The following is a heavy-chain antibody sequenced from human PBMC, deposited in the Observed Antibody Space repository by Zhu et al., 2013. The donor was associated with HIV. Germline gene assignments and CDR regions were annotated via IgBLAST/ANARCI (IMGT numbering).Heavy chain of an antibody. V-gene: IGHV1-8*02. CDR3: ARGRSIAAAGDNWFDP. Sequence: QVQLVQSGAEVKKPGSSVRVSCKASGGTFSSLSISWVRQAPGQGLEWMGWMNPNSGNTGYAQKFQGRVTMTRNTSISTAYMELSSLRSEDTAVYYCARGRSIAAAGDNWFDPWGQGTLVTVSS. CDR2: MNPNSGNT. CDR1: GGTFSSLS. D-gene: IGHD6-13*01. J-gene: IGHJ5*02.